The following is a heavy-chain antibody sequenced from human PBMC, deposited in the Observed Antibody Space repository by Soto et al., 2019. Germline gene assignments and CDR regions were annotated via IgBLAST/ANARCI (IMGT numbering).Heavy chain of an antibody. CDR1: GFTFSSYG. CDR2: ISYDGSNK. CDR3: XXXXXXXXXDY. J-gene: IGHJ4*02. V-gene: IGHV3-30*03. Sequence: QVQLVESGGGVVQPGRSLRLSCAASGFTFSSYGMHWVRQAPGKGLEWVAVISYDGSNKYYADSVKGRFTISRDNSKXXXXXXXXXXXXXXXXXXXXXXXXXXXXXDYWGQGTLVTVSS.